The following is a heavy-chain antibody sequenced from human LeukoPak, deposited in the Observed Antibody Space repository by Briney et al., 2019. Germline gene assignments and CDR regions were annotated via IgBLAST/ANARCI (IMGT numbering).Heavy chain of an antibody. V-gene: IGHV3-20*04. CDR2: INWNGGST. J-gene: IGHJ4*02. Sequence: GGSLRVSCAVSGCTFDDYGMSWVRQAPGKGLEWVSGINWNGGSTGYADSVKGRFTISRDNAKNSLYLQMNSLRAEDTALYYCARGGYWSGGSCYPSDYWGQGTLVTVSS. D-gene: IGHD2-15*01. CDR1: GCTFDDYG. CDR3: ARGGYWSGGSCYPSDY.